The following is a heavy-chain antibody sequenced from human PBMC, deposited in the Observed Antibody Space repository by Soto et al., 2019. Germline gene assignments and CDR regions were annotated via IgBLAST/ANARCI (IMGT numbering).Heavy chain of an antibody. D-gene: IGHD2-2*03. V-gene: IGHV4-4*02. CDR2: IYHSGST. CDR1: GGSISSSNW. Sequence: QVQLQESGPGLVKPSGTLSLTCAVSGGSISSSNWWSWVRQPPGKGLEWIGEIYHSGSTNYNPSLKSRVTIPVDKSKNQFSLKLSSVTAADTAVYYCARRPGYCSSTSCYWNYYYGMDVWGQGTTVTVSS. CDR3: ARRPGYCSSTSCYWNYYYGMDV. J-gene: IGHJ6*02.